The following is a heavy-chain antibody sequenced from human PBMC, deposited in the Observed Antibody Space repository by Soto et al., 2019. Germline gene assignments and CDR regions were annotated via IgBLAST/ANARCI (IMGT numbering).Heavy chain of an antibody. Sequence: PGGSLRLSCAASGFTFSSYSMRWVLHAPGRGLEWVSGFRTSGDGGTTYYADSVKGRFTISRDNSKNMLFLQMNSLRAEDTAIYYCAKKVNSGPGSQYFDYWGQGTLVTVSS. J-gene: IGHJ4*02. D-gene: IGHD3-10*01. CDR2: FRTSGDGGTT. CDR1: GFTFSSYS. V-gene: IGHV3-23*01. CDR3: AKKVNSGPGSQYFDY.